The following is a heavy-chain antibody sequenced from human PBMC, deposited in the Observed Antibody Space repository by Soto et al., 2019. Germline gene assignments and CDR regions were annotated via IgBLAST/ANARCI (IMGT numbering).Heavy chain of an antibody. CDR3: ARDKVVVYAIPDYYYYGMDV. CDR1: GFTFSSYW. V-gene: IGHV3-74*01. Sequence: PGGSLRLSCAASGFTFSSYWMHWVRQAPGKGLVWVSRINSDGSSTSYADSVKGRFTISRDNAKNTLYLQMNSLRAEDTAVYYCARDKVVVYAIPDYYYYGMDVWGQGTTVTVSS. D-gene: IGHD2-8*02. CDR2: INSDGSST. J-gene: IGHJ6*02.